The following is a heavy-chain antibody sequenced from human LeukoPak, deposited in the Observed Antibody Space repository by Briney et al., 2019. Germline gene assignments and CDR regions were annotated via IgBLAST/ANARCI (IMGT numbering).Heavy chain of an antibody. V-gene: IGHV5-51*01. CDR1: GYSFTSYW. Sequence: TGESLKISCKSSGYSFTSYWIAWVRQMPGKGLEWMGILYPGDSDTRYSPSFQGQVTISADKSISTAYLQWSSLKASDTAIYYCARLGGSSSPIKYWGQGTLVTVSS. D-gene: IGHD6-13*01. J-gene: IGHJ4*02. CDR2: LYPGDSDT. CDR3: ARLGGSSSPIKY.